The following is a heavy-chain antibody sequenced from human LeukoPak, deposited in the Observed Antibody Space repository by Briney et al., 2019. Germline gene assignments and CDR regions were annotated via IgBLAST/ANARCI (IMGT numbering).Heavy chain of an antibody. CDR3: ASELGEFSWFDP. Sequence: SVKVSCKASGGTFSIYAISWVRQAPGQGLEWMGRIIPILGIANYAQKFQGIVTITADESTSTAYMELSSLRSEDTAVYYCASELGEFSWFDPWGQGTLVTVSS. V-gene: IGHV1-69*04. D-gene: IGHD3-10*01. J-gene: IGHJ5*02. CDR2: IIPILGIA. CDR1: GGTFSIYA.